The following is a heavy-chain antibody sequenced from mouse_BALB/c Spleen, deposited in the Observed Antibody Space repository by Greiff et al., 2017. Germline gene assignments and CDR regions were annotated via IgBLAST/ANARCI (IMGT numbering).Heavy chain of an antibody. V-gene: IGHV5-17*02. D-gene: IGHD1-2*01. CDR2: ISSGSSTI. CDR3: ARRYYGYPYAMDY. Sequence: EVMLVESGGGLVQPGGSRKLSCAASGFTFSSFGMHWVRQAPEKGLEWVAYISSGSSTIYYADTVKGRFTISRDNPKNTLFLQMTSLRSEDTAMYYCARRYYGYPYAMDYWGQGTSVTVSS. J-gene: IGHJ4*01. CDR1: GFTFSSFG.